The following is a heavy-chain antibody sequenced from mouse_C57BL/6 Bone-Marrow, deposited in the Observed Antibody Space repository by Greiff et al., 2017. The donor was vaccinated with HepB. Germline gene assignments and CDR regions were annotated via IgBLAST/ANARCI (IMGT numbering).Heavy chain of an antibody. V-gene: IGHV6-3*01. Sequence: EVKLMESGGGLVQPGGSMKLSCVASGFTFSNYWMNWVRQSPEKGLEWVAQIRLKSDNYATHYAESVKGRFTISRDDSKSSVYLQMNNLRAEDTGIYYGTGRPTVVATDYWGQGTTLTVSS. CDR1: GFTFSNYW. D-gene: IGHD1-1*01. CDR2: IRLKSDNYAT. J-gene: IGHJ2*01. CDR3: TGRPTVVATDY.